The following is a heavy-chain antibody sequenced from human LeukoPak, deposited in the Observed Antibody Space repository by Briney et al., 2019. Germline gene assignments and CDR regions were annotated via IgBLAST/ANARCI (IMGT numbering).Heavy chain of an antibody. V-gene: IGHV3-20*04. CDR3: ARVGSSGYYDLDY. CDR2: INWNGGHT. J-gene: IGHJ4*02. Sequence: PGGSLRLSCAASGFTFDDFAMSWVRQAPGKGLEWVSGINWNGGHTGYVDSVKGRCAISRDNAKNSLYLQMHSLRAEDTALYYCARVGSSGYYDLDYWGQGTLVTVSS. CDR1: GFTFDDFA. D-gene: IGHD3-22*01.